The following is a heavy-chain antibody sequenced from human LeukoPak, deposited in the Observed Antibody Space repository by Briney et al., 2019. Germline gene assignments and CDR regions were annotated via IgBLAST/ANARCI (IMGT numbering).Heavy chain of an antibody. D-gene: IGHD2-21*02. CDR1: GGSISSSRFY. CDR2: IYYSGST. CDR3: ARHVSSDLRIVVVTSDWYFDR. V-gene: IGHV4-39*01. J-gene: IGHJ2*01. Sequence: SETLSLTCIVSGGSISSSRFYWGWIRQPPGKGLEWIGTIYYSGSTYYNPSLKSRVTISAATSKNQFSLNLSSVTAADTGVYYCARHVSSDLRIVVVTSDWYFDRWGRGTLVTVSS.